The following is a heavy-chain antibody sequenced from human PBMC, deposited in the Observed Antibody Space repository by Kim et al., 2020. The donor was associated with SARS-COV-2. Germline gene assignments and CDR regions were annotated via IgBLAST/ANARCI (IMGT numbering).Heavy chain of an antibody. CDR1: GFTFSNAW. V-gene: IGHV3-15*01. CDR2: IKSKTDGGTT. Sequence: GGSLRLSCAASGFTFSNAWMSWVRQAPGKGLEWVGRIKSKTDGGTTDYAAPVKGRFTISRDDSKNTLYLQMNSLKTEDTAVYYCTTDLPTVNPNWFDPWGQGTLVTVSS. CDR3: TTDLPTVNPNWFDP. D-gene: IGHD4-17*01. J-gene: IGHJ5*02.